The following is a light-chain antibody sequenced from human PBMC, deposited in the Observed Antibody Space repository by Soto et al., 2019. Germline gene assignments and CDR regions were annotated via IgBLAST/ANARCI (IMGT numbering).Light chain of an antibody. J-gene: IGKJ4*01. CDR1: QGISNY. CDR3: QKYNSALALT. Sequence: DVQMTHSPSSLSASVGDRVTITCRASQGISNYLAWYQQKPGKVPKLLIYAASTLQSGVPSRFSGSGSGTDFTLTISSLQPEDVATYYCQKYNSALALTFGGGTKV. V-gene: IGKV1-27*01. CDR2: AAS.